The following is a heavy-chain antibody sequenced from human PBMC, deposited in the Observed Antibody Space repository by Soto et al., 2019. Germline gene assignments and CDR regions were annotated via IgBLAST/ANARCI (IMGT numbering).Heavy chain of an antibody. J-gene: IGHJ6*02. Sequence: ASVKVSCKVSGYTLTELSMHWVRQAPGKGLEWMGGFDPEDGETTYAQKFQGRVTMTEDTSTDTAYMELSSLRSEDTAVYYCATGAGFGSGSYYNGNYYYGMDVWGQGTTVTVSS. CDR3: ATGAGFGSGSYYNGNYYYGMDV. D-gene: IGHD3-10*01. CDR1: GYTLTELS. CDR2: FDPEDGET. V-gene: IGHV1-24*01.